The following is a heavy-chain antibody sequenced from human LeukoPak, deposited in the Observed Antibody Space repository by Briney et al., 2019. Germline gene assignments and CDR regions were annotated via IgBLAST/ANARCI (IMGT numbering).Heavy chain of an antibody. V-gene: IGHV4-38-2*01. J-gene: IGHJ5*02. D-gene: IGHD3-22*01. CDR2: VYHSGST. Sequence: PSETLSLTXAVSGYSISSGYYWGWIRPPPGKGLEWIGSVYHSGSTYYNPSLKSRVTISVDTSKNQFSLKLSSVTAADTAVYYCARHGNYYDTSQSDPWGQGTLVTVSS. CDR3: ARHGNYYDTSQSDP. CDR1: GYSISSGYY.